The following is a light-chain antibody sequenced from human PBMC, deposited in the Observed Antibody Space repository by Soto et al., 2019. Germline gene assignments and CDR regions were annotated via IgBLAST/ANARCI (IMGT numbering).Light chain of an antibody. CDR2: EVN. J-gene: IGLJ1*01. Sequence: QSALTQPASVSGSPGQSITISCTGTSSNVGSYKLVSWYQQHPGKAPKLMIFEVNKRPSGVSNRFSGSKSGNTASLTISGLKGEDEADYYCCSSGGSPTYVFGTGTKLTVL. V-gene: IGLV2-23*02. CDR3: CSSGGSPTYV. CDR1: SSNVGSYKL.